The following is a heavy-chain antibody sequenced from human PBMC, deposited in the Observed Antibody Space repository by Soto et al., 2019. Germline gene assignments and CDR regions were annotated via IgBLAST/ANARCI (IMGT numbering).Heavy chain of an antibody. CDR1: GGSVSNSNYY. D-gene: IGHD2-8*01. V-gene: IGHV4-39*01. CDR3: VSQRTSVLTQAYFDY. Sequence: SEALSLTCTVSGGSVSNSNYYWGWIRQSPGKGLEWIGSVYYRGRSYSKSSVKSRVTISVDTSKNQFSLNLNSVTASDTAVYFCVSQRTSVLTQAYFDYWGPGALVTVSS. J-gene: IGHJ4*02. CDR2: VYYRGRS.